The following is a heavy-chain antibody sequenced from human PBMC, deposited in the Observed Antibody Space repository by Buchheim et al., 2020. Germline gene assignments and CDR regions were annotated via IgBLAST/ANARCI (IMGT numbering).Heavy chain of an antibody. CDR1: GFTFSSYS. J-gene: IGHJ6*02. CDR3: ARGSYYDFWSGYYDYYYYYGMDV. CDR2: ISSSSSTI. V-gene: IGHV3-48*01. Sequence: EVQLVESGGGLVQPGGSLRLSCAASGFTFSSYSMNWVRQAPGKGLEWVSYISSSSSTIYYADSVKGRFTISRDNAKNSLYLQMNSLRAEDTAVYYCARGSYYDFWSGYYDYYYYYGMDVWGQGTT. D-gene: IGHD3-3*01.